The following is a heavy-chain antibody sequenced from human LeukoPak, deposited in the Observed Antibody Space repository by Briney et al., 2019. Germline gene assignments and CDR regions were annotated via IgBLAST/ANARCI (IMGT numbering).Heavy chain of an antibody. CDR3: ASMVDTAMVNYYYYGMDV. CDR2: ISDDGSNK. Sequence: GGSLRLSCAASGFTFSGFAIYWVRQAPGKGLEWVAFISDDGSNKYYADSVKGRFTISRDNSKNTLYLQMNSLRAEDTAVYYCASMVDTAMVNYYYYGMDVWGQGTTVTVSS. CDR1: GFTFSGFA. V-gene: IGHV3-30-3*01. D-gene: IGHD5-18*01. J-gene: IGHJ6*02.